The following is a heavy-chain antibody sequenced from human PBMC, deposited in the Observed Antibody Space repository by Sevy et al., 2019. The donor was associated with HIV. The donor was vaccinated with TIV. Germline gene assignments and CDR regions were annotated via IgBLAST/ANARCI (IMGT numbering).Heavy chain of an antibody. CDR3: ARGENWNYAEY. CDR2: ISGLSNYI. D-gene: IGHD1-7*01. Sequence: GGSLRLSCAASEFTFNSYSINWVRQAPGKGLEWVSYISGLSNYIYYADSLKGRFTISRDNAKDSVYLQMNSLRVEDTAVYYCARGENWNYAEYWGQGILVTVSS. V-gene: IGHV3-21*01. J-gene: IGHJ4*02. CDR1: EFTFNSYS.